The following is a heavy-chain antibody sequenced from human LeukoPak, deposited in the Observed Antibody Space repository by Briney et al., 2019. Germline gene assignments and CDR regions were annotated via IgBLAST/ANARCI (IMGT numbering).Heavy chain of an antibody. D-gene: IGHD2-21*02. J-gene: IGHJ4*02. CDR1: GFTFSNFA. V-gene: IGHV3-30-3*01. CDR2: ISYDGINK. CDR3: ASGLYCGGDCYHWPQFDY. Sequence: GGSLRLSCAASGFTFSNFAMHWVRQAPGKGLEWVATISYDGINKYYADSVKGRFTISRDNSKNTLYLQMNSLRAEDTAVYYCASGLYCGGDCYHWPQFDYWGQGTLVTVSS.